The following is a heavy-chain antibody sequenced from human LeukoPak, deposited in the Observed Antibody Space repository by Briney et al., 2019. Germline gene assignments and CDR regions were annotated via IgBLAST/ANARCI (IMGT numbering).Heavy chain of an antibody. D-gene: IGHD3-10*01. CDR1: GGSFSGYY. Sequence: SETLSLTCAVYGGSFSGYYWSWVRQPPGKGLEWIGETNHSGSTNYNPSLKSRVTISVDTSKNQFSLKLSSVTAADTAVYYCARGRVTMVRGIYPFDYWGQGTLVTVSS. CDR3: ARGRVTMVRGIYPFDY. J-gene: IGHJ4*02. CDR2: TNHSGST. V-gene: IGHV4-34*01.